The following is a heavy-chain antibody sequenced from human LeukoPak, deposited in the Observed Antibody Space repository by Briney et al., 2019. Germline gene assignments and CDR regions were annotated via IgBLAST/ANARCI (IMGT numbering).Heavy chain of an antibody. Sequence: GGSLRLSCAASGFTFSSYEMNWVRQAPGKGLEWVSYISSSGSTIYYADSVKGRFTISRDNSKNTLYLQMNSLRAEDTAVYYCAIASSLGGVAFDIWGQGTMVTVSS. J-gene: IGHJ3*02. CDR2: ISSSGSTI. CDR3: AIASSLGGVAFDI. CDR1: GFTFSSYE. V-gene: IGHV3-48*03. D-gene: IGHD2-2*01.